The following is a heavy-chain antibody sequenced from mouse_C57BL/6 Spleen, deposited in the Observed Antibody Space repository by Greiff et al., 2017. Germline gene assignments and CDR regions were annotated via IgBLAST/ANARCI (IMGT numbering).Heavy chain of an antibody. D-gene: IGHD1-1*01. V-gene: IGHV1-82*01. CDR2: IYPGDGDT. CDR3: APITTVVAGYYFDY. Sequence: QVQLQQSGPELVKPGASVKISCKASGYAFSSSWMNWVKQRPGKGLEWIGRIYPGDGDTNYNGKFKGKATLTADKSSRTAYMQLSSLTSEDSAVYFCAPITTVVAGYYFDYWGQGTTLTVSS. CDR1: GYAFSSSW. J-gene: IGHJ2*01.